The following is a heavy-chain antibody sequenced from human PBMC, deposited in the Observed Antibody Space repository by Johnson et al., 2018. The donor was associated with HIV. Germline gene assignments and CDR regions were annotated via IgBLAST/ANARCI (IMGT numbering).Heavy chain of an antibody. Sequence: VQLVESGGGLIQPEGSLRLSCAASGFTVSSNYMSWVRQAPGKGLEWVSVISGSGGSTYYADSVKGRFTISRDNSKNTLYLQMNSLRAEDTAVYYCAREGYSYGYDAFDIWGQGTMVTVSS. CDR3: AREGYSYGYDAFDI. V-gene: IGHV3-53*01. D-gene: IGHD5-18*01. CDR2: ISGSGGST. J-gene: IGHJ3*02. CDR1: GFTVSSNY.